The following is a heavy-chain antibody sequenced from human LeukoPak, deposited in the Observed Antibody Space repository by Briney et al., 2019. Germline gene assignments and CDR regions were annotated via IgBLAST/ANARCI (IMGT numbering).Heavy chain of an antibody. CDR3: ASDVVPGYCSGGSCYSFQH. D-gene: IGHD2-15*01. Sequence: GGSLRLSRAASGFTFSDYYMSGIRQAPGKGREWVGFLRSKAYGATTEYAAYVQGRFTISRDDSKCIAYLQINSLKTEHPAVYYCASDVVPGYCSGGSCYSFQHWGQGTLVTVSS. V-gene: IGHV3-71*01. J-gene: IGHJ1*01. CDR2: LRSKAYGATT. CDR1: GFTFSDYY.